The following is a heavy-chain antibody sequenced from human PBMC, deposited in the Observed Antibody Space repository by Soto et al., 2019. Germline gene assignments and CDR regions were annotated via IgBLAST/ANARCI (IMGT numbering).Heavy chain of an antibody. V-gene: IGHV4-31*03. J-gene: IGHJ5*02. CDR1: GGSISSGGYY. CDR2: IDYSGST. Sequence: QVQLQESGPGLVKPSQTLSLTCTVSGGSISSGGYYWSWIRQHPGKGLEWIGYIDYSGSTYYNTSLKSRVTTSGDTSKNQFALKLRSVTAADTAVYYCAISSGYADWFDPWGQGTLVTVSS. D-gene: IGHD3-22*01. CDR3: AISSGYADWFDP.